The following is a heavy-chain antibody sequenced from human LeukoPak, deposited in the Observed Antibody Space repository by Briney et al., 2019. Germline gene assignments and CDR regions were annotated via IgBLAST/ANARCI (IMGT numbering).Heavy chain of an antibody. V-gene: IGHV3-53*01. CDR2: IYLGGST. Sequence: GGSLRLSCAASGFTVSSNYMSWVRQAPGKGLEWVSVIYLGGSTYYADSVKGRFTLSKDNSKNTLYLQMNSLRVEDTAVYYCARDRAAVNWGQGTLVTVSS. D-gene: IGHD6-13*01. CDR1: GFTVSSNY. CDR3: ARDRAAVN. J-gene: IGHJ4*02.